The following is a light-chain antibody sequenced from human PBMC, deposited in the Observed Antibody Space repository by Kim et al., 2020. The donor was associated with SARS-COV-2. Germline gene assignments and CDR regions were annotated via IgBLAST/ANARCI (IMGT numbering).Light chain of an antibody. CDR2: KAS. J-gene: IGKJ1*01. CDR3: QPYNSFPWT. V-gene: IGKV1-5*03. Sequence: DIQMTQSPSTLSASVGDRVTITCRASQRISHWLAWYQQKPGKAPKLLIYKASNLESGVPSRVSGSGSGTEFTLTISSLQPDDFATYSCQPYNSFPWTFGQGTKVDIK. CDR1: QRISHW.